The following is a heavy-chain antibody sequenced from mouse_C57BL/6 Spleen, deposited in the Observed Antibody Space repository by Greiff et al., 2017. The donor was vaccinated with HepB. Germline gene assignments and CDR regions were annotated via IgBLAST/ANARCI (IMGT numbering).Heavy chain of an antibody. J-gene: IGHJ2*01. V-gene: IGHV1-15*01. CDR3: TRGGGYDNY. CDR1: GYTFTDYE. D-gene: IGHD2-2*01. Sequence: VQLQQSGAELVRPGASVTLSCKASGYTFTDYEMHWVKQTPVHGLEWIGAIDPETGGTAYNQKFKGKAILTADKSSSTAYMELRSLTSEDSAVYYCTRGGGYDNYWGQGSTLTVSS. CDR2: IDPETGGT.